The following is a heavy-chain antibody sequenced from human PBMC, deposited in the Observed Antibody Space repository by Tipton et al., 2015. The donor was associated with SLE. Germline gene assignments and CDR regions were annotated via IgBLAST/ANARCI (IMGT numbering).Heavy chain of an antibody. CDR3: ARLQYIFAGMDV. D-gene: IGHD3-3*01. Sequence: LRLSCTVSGGSISSSSYYWGWIRQPPGKGLEWIGEINHRGSTNYNPSLKSRVTISIDTSKNQFSLKLTSVTAADTAVYYCARLQYIFAGMDVWGKGTTVTVSS. CDR2: INHRGST. V-gene: IGHV4-39*07. J-gene: IGHJ6*04. CDR1: GGSISSSSYY.